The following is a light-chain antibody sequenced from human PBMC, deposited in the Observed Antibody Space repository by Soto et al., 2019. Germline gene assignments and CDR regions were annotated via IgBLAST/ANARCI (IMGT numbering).Light chain of an antibody. Sequence: DIVMTQTPLSSPVTLGQAASISCRSSQSLVNSEGNTYLSWLQQRPGQPPRLLIYEISNRFSGVPAKFDGSGAETDFTLKISRVEAEDVGVYYCMQAAQLCSFGQGTKLEI. CDR1: QSLVNSEGNTY. CDR3: MQAAQLCS. CDR2: EIS. J-gene: IGKJ2*04. V-gene: IGKV2-24*01.